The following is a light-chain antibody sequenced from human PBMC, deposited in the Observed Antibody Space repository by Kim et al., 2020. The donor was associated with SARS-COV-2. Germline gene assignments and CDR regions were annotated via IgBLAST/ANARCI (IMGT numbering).Light chain of an antibody. CDR2: TND. CDR1: TSNIGSNY. CDR3: AAWDDSLSGYLA. V-gene: IGLV1-47*01. J-gene: IGLJ2*01. Sequence: RVDISCSGRTSNIGSNYVCWYQQVPGAAPKLLIYTNDQRPSGVPDRFSGSKSGTSASLAISDLRSEDEATYYCAAWDDSLSGYLAFGGGTKLSVL.